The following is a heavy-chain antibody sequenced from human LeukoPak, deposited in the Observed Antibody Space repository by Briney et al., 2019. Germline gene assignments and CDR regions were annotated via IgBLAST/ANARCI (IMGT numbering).Heavy chain of an antibody. J-gene: IGHJ4*02. Sequence: GGSLRLSCAASGFTFSDYYMSWIRQAPGKGLEWVSYISSSGSTIYYADSVKGRFTISRDNSKNTLYLEMNSLRAEDTAVYYCAKDIGSYYDYWGQGILVTVSS. CDR3: AKDIGSYYDY. CDR1: GFTFSDYY. D-gene: IGHD3-10*01. V-gene: IGHV3-11*04. CDR2: ISSSGSTI.